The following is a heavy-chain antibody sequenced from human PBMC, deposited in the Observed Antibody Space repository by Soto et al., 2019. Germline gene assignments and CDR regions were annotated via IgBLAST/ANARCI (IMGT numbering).Heavy chain of an antibody. V-gene: IGHV3-48*01. Sequence: PGGSLRLSCAASGFTFSSYSMNWVRQAPGKGLEWVSYISSSSSTIYYADSVKGRFTISRDNAKNSLYLQMNSLRAEDTAVYYCASVALDPAAYNWFDPWGQGTLVTVSS. J-gene: IGHJ5*02. CDR1: GFTFSSYS. D-gene: IGHD1-1*01. CDR3: ASVALDPAAYNWFDP. CDR2: ISSSSSTI.